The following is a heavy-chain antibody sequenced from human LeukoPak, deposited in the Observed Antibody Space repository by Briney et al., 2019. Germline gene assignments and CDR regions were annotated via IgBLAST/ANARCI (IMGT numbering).Heavy chain of an antibody. V-gene: IGHV3-53*01. D-gene: IGHD3-22*01. J-gene: IGHJ3*02. Sequence: PGGSLRLSCAASGLNFNNAWMSWVRQAPGKGLEWVSVIYSGGSTYYADSVKGRFTISRDNSKNTLYLQMNSLRAEDTAVYYCARDPLNYYDSSGYYHGAFDIWGQGTMVTVSS. CDR1: GLNFNNAW. CDR3: ARDPLNYYDSSGYYHGAFDI. CDR2: IYSGGST.